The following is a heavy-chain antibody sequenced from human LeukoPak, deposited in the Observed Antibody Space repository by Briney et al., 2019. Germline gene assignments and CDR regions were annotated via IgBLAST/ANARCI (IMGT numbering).Heavy chain of an antibody. J-gene: IGHJ4*02. D-gene: IGHD1-26*01. V-gene: IGHV1-2*02. CDR1: GYTFTDHN. CDR3: AIKTYVGSFYVF. Sequence: ASEKVSCKASGYTFTDHNIHWVRQAPGQGLEWMGWLDPNTGATRSAQKFQDRVSLTRDTSISTGYMDLSSLTSDDTAVYYCAIKTYVGSFYVFWGQGTLVTVSS. CDR2: LDPNTGAT.